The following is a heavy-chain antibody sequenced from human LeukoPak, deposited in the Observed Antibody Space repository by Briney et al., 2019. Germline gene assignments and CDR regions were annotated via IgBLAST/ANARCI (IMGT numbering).Heavy chain of an antibody. J-gene: IGHJ4*02. CDR1: GYSFTSYW. CDR2: IYPGDSDT. D-gene: IGHD4-17*01. V-gene: IGHV5-51*01. CDR3: ARLQSYHDYGDYVLY. Sequence: HGESLKISCKGSGYSFTSYWIGWVRQLPGKGLEWMGIIYPGDSDTRYSPSFQGQVTISADKSISTAYLQWSSLKASDTAMYYCARLQSYHDYGDYVLYWGQGTLVTVSS.